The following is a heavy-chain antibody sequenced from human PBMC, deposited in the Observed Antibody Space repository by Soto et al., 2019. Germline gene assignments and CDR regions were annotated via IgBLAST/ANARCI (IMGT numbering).Heavy chain of an antibody. CDR3: AHCRRRPCCAGGNGYHFDS. Sequence: QITLKESGPSLVKPPQTLTLTCSCSGFSISADGVGVGWIRQPPGKALEWLAILYWDNDKRYSQSLKSRLTITKDSSMNQVVLTMTNVDPVDTATYFCAHCRRRPCCAGGNGYHFDSWGQGTLVAVSS. D-gene: IGHD2-15*01. J-gene: IGHJ4*02. V-gene: IGHV2-5*02. CDR2: LYWDNDK. CDR1: GFSISADGVG.